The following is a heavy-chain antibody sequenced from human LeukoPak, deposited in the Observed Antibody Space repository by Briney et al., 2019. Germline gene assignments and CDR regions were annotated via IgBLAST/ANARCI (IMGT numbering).Heavy chain of an antibody. CDR2: ISGSGGST. CDR3: AKESGYGGYFDY. J-gene: IGHJ4*02. D-gene: IGHD4-23*01. CDR1: GFTFSSYA. V-gene: IGHV3-23*01. Sequence: AGGSLRLSCAASGFTFSSYAMSWVRQAPGKGLEWVSAISGSGGSTYYADSVKGRFTISRDNPKNTLYLQMNSLRAEDTAVYYCAKESGYGGYFDYWGQGTLVTVSS.